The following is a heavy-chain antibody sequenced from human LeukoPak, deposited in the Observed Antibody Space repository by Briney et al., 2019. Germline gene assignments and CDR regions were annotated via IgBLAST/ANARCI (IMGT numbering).Heavy chain of an antibody. D-gene: IGHD4-17*01. Sequence: GRSLRLSCAASGFTFSSYGMHWVRQAPGKGLEWVAVIWYDGSNKYYADSVKGRFTISRDNSKNTLHLQMNSLRAEDTAVYYCARAGGFLYGDEVGMDYWGQGTLVTVSS. CDR2: IWYDGSNK. J-gene: IGHJ4*02. CDR1: GFTFSSYG. V-gene: IGHV3-33*01. CDR3: ARAGGFLYGDEVGMDY.